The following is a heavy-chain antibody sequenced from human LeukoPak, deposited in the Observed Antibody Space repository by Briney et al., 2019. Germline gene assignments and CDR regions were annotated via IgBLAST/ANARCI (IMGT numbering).Heavy chain of an antibody. CDR1: GFTFSSYA. V-gene: IGHV3-30-3*01. Sequence: PGGSLRLSCAASGFTFSSYAMHWVRQAPGKGLEWVAVISYDGSNKYYADSVKGRFTISRDNSKNTLYLQMNSLRAEDTAVYYCARQSLYSSSWYYFDYWGQGTLVTVSS. CDR3: ARQSLYSSSWYYFDY. CDR2: ISYDGSNK. J-gene: IGHJ4*02. D-gene: IGHD6-13*01.